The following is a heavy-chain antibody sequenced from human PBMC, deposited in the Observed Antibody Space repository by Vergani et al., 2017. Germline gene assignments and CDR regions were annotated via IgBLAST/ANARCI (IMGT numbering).Heavy chain of an antibody. J-gene: IGHJ6*03. CDR2: ISYDGGNK. V-gene: IGHV3-30*04. CDR1: GFTFSNYA. Sequence: QVQLVESGGGVVQPGRSLRLSCAASGFTFSNYAMHWVRQAPGKGLEWVVVISYDGGNKYYADSVKGRFTISRDNSKSTLYLQMNSLRADDDTAVFYCARDFGPGITRYGVHYFYYMDVWGKGTTVTVSS. D-gene: IGHD1-20*01. CDR3: ARDFGPGITRYGVHYFYYMDV.